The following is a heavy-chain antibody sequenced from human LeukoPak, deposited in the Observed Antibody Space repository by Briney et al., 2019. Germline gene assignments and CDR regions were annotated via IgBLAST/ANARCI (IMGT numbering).Heavy chain of an antibody. D-gene: IGHD1-1*01. CDR2: IYYSGST. J-gene: IGHJ4*02. CDR1: GGSISSYY. CDR3: ARMRYGPLDY. V-gene: IGHV4-59*01. Sequence: SETLSLTCTVSGGSISSYYWSWIRQPPGKGLKWIGYIYYSGSTNYNPSLKSRVTISVDTSKNQFSLKLSSVTAADTAVYYCARMRYGPLDYWGQGTLVTVSS.